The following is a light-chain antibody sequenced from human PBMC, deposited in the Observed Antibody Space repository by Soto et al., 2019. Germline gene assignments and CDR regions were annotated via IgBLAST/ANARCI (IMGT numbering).Light chain of an antibody. Sequence: EIVLTQSPGTLSLSPGERATLSCRASQSVSTNRLAWYQQRLGQAPRLLIYDTSTRAVGIPDRFSGSGSGTDFTLTISRLDPEEFAVYYCQQYGSPYTFGQGTKLEIK. CDR1: QSVSTNR. V-gene: IGKV3-20*01. CDR2: DTS. J-gene: IGKJ2*01. CDR3: QQYGSPYT.